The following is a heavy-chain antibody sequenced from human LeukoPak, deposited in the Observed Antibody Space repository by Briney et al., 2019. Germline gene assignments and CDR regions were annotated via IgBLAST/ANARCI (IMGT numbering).Heavy chain of an antibody. D-gene: IGHD2-2*03. CDR1: GFTFVNYG. CDR3: ARDPLDISRWTNAFDI. CDR2: ISYNGNQ. V-gene: IGHV3-30-3*01. J-gene: IGHJ3*02. Sequence: GGSLRLSCAASGFTFVNYGFHWVRQAPVKALEWVAFISYNGNQKYGDSVKGRFTISRDNPKNTLYLQVNGLRPEDTAVYYCARDPLDISRWTNAFDIWGQGTMVSVSS.